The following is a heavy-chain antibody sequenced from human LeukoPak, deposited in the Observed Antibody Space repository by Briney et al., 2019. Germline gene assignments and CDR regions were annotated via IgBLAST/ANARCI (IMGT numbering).Heavy chain of an antibody. D-gene: IGHD1-26*01. Sequence: PSETLSLTCAVYGGSFSGYYWSWIRQPPGKGLEWIGEINHSGSTNYNPSLKSRVTISVDTSKNQFSLKLSSVTAADTAVYYCAREGARWEPSFSAFDIWGQGTMVTVSS. CDR3: AREGARWEPSFSAFDI. J-gene: IGHJ3*02. CDR1: GGSFSGYY. CDR2: INHSGST. V-gene: IGHV4-34*01.